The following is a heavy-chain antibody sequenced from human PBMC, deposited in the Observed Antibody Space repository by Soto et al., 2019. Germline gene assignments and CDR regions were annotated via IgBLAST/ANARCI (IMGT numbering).Heavy chain of an antibody. J-gene: IGHJ4*02. V-gene: IGHV3-33*01. CDR2: IWYDRSNK. D-gene: IGHD4-17*01. CDR1: GFTFSSYG. CDR3: ARDRGDFTVTTGYFDY. Sequence: GGSLRLSCAASGFTFSSYGMHWVRQAPGKGLEWVAVIWYDRSNKYYADSVKGRFTISRDNSKNTLYLQMNSLRAEDTAVYYCARDRGDFTVTTGYFDYWGQGTLVTVSS.